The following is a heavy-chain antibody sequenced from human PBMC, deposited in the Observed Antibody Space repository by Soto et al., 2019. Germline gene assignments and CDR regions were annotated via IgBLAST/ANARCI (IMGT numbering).Heavy chain of an antibody. Sequence: SETLSLTCTVSGDSISTDYWSWIRQSPGKGLEWIGSIYYSGITYYNPSLNSRVTVSVDTSKNQFSLKVTSVTAADTAVYYCARLHGYCISSSCHGHYAMDVWGQGTTVTVSS. CDR3: ARLHGYCISSSCHGHYAMDV. D-gene: IGHD2-2*01. CDR1: GDSISTDY. CDR2: IYYSGIT. J-gene: IGHJ6*02. V-gene: IGHV4-59*05.